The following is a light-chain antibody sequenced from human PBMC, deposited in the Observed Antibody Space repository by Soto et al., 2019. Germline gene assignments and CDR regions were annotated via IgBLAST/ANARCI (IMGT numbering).Light chain of an antibody. V-gene: IGKV3-11*01. J-gene: IGKJ2*01. CDR1: QSVSSY. Sequence: EIVLTQSPATLSLSPGERATLSCRASQSVSSYLAWYQQKTGQAPRLLIYDASNRATDIPARFSGSGSGTDFTLTISSLEPEDFAVYYCQQRGNWPRTFGQGTKLEIK. CDR3: QQRGNWPRT. CDR2: DAS.